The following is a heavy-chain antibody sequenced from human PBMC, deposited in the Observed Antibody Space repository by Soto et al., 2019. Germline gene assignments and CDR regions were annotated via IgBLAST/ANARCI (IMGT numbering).Heavy chain of an antibody. CDR2: ISGSGGST. CDR3: AKGVGAKRYYFDY. V-gene: IGHV3-23*04. Sequence: EVQLVESGGGLVQPGGSLRLSCAASGCTFSTYAMTWVRQAPGKGLEWVSGISGSGGSTYHADSVKGRFTISRDSSKNTVYLQMNSLRAEDTAVYYCAKGVGAKRYYFDYWGQGTLVTVSS. D-gene: IGHD1-26*01. J-gene: IGHJ4*02. CDR1: GCTFSTYA.